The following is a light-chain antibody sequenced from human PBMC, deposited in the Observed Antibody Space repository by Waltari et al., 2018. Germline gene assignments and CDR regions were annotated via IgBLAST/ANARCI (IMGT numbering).Light chain of an antibody. J-gene: IGKJ4*01. CDR1: KVISSH. V-gene: IGKV1-9*01. Sequence: DIQLTQSPSFLSASVGDRVTITCRASKVISSHLAWYQQEPGKAPKLLIYAASTLQTGVPSRFSGSVSGTEFTLRISSLQPEDFVSYYCQQLHAYPLSFGGGTKVEIK. CDR2: AAS. CDR3: QQLHAYPLS.